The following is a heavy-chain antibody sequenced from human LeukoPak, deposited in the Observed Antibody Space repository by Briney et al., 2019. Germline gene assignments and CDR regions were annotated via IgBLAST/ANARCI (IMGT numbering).Heavy chain of an antibody. V-gene: IGHV1-69*05. J-gene: IGHJ4*02. CDR1: GGTFSSYA. CDR3: ARGRYYYDSSGYYELDY. D-gene: IGHD3-22*01. Sequence: ASVKVSCKASGGTFSSYAISWVRQAPGQGLEWMGRIIPIFGTANYAQKFQGRVTITTDESTSTAYMELSSLRSEDTAVYYCARGRYYYDSSGYYELDYWGQGTLVTVSS. CDR2: IIPIFGTA.